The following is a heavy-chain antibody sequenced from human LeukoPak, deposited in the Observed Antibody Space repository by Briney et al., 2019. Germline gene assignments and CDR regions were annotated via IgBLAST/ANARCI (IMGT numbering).Heavy chain of an antibody. CDR2: INHSGST. V-gene: IGHV4-34*01. CDR3: ARVGYSSSWYDNYYYYYYMDV. D-gene: IGHD6-13*01. Sequence: PSETLSLTCAVYGGSFSGYYWSWIRQPAGKGLEWIGEINHSGSTNYNPSLKSRVTISVDTSKNQFSLKLSSVTAADTAVYYCARVGYSSSWYDNYYYYYYMDVWGKGTTVTVSS. J-gene: IGHJ6*03. CDR1: GGSFSGYY.